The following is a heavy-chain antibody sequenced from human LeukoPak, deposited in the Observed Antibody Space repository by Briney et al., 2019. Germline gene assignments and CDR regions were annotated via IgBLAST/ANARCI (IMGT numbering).Heavy chain of an antibody. CDR2: INPSGGLT. J-gene: IGHJ4*02. Sequence: ASLKVSCKASGYTXTSYYMHWVREAPGQGLERLGIINPSGGLTSDAQKFQGRVTMTRDTSTTTLYMELSSLGTEDTAVYYCARAGRDSAVDYWGQGTLVTVSS. CDR1: GYTXTSYY. CDR3: ARAGRDSAVDY. D-gene: IGHD1-1*01. V-gene: IGHV1-46*01.